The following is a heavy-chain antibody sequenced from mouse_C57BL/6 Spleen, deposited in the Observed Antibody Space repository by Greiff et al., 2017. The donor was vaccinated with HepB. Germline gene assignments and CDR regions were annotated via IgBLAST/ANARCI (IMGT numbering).Heavy chain of an antibody. V-gene: IGHV1-82*01. J-gene: IGHJ2*01. CDR3: ARGGYYGTGDYFDY. Sequence: QVQLKESGPELVKPGASVKISCKASGYAFSSSWMNWVKQKPGKGLEWMGRIYPGDGDTNYNGKFKGKATLTADKSSSTAYMQRSSLTSEDSAVYFCARGGYYGTGDYFDYWGQGTTLTVSS. CDR2: IYPGDGDT. CDR1: GYAFSSSW. D-gene: IGHD1-1*01.